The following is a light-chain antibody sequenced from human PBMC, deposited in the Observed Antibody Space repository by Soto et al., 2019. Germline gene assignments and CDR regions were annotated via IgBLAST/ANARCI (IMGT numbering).Light chain of an antibody. CDR3: HQRQSWPRT. V-gene: IGKV3-11*01. CDR1: QALNTR. J-gene: IGKJ1*01. CDR2: LTS. Sequence: EIVLTQSPATLPAFPGDRVSLSCRASQALNTRLAWYQHKPGQAPRLLIYLTSNRAAGVPSRFSAWGSETDFTLTISDVQPEELAVYDCHQRQSWPRTFGQGTKV.